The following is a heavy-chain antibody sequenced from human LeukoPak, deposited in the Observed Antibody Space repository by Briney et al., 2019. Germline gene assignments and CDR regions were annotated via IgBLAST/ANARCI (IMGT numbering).Heavy chain of an antibody. J-gene: IGHJ4*02. CDR1: GFTFSAYD. CDR2: FHTDGGI. V-gene: IGHV3-13*01. CDR3: ARGSGPGVTTIDS. D-gene: IGHD4-17*01. Sequence: GGSLRLSCAASGFTFSAYDMHWVRQAPGEGLEWVSAFHTDGGIYYSDSVKGRFTISREDATNSLYLQMHTLRAGDTAVYYCARGSGPGVTTIDSWGQGTLVIVSS.